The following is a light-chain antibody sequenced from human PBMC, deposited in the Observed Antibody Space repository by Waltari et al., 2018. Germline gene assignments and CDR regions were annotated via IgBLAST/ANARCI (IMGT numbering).Light chain of an antibody. J-gene: IGKJ2*01. CDR1: QGVGNK. Sequence: EIEMTQSPATPSVSPGERTTVSCRASQGVGNKLAWYQQKPGQAPRLLFYDASTRATGIPVRFSGSGSGTEFTLTISSLQSEDFAVYYCQQSNNWPYTFGQGTKLEIK. V-gene: IGKV3-15*01. CDR3: QQSNNWPYT. CDR2: DAS.